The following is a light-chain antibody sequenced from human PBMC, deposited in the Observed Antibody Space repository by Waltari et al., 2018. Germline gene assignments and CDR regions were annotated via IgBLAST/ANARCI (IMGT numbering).Light chain of an antibody. J-gene: IGKJ1*01. CDR1: QSISNW. V-gene: IGKV1-5*01. CDR3: QQYNNYTPKT. Sequence: IQVTQSPSTLSASVGDRVTITCRATQSISNWLAWYQQKPGKAPKLPFYKASTLESGVPSRFSGSGSGTEFTLTISSLQPDDFATYFCQQYNNYTPKTFGQGTKVDIK. CDR2: KAS.